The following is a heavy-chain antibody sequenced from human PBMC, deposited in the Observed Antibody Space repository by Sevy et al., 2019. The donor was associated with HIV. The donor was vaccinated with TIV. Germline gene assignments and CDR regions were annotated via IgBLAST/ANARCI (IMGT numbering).Heavy chain of an antibody. D-gene: IGHD6-13*01. Sequence: GGSLRLSCAASGFIFSTYSMHWVRQAPGKGLEWVAAISYDGNNKYYADSVKGRFTISRDNPKNTLFLQVNSLRPEDTAVYYCARAYSSWFGTVHYWGQGTLVNVSS. V-gene: IGHV3-30-3*01. CDR3: ARAYSSWFGTVHY. CDR2: ISYDGNNK. CDR1: GFIFSTYS. J-gene: IGHJ4*02.